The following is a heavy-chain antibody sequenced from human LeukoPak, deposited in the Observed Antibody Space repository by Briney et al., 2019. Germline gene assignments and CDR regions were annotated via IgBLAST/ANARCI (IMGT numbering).Heavy chain of an antibody. Sequence: SETLSLTCTVSGYSISSGYYWGWIRQPPGKGLEWIGSIYHSGSTNYNPSLKSRVTISVDKSKNQFSLKLSSVTAADTAVYYCARDRADVVLHRYFDLWGRGTLVTVSS. J-gene: IGHJ2*01. CDR3: ARDRADVVLHRYFDL. V-gene: IGHV4-38-2*02. D-gene: IGHD3-16*01. CDR1: GYSISSGYY. CDR2: IYHSGST.